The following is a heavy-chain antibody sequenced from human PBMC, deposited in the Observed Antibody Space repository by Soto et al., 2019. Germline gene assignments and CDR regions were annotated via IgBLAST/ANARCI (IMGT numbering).Heavy chain of an antibody. CDR3: TRDPRLVDY. CDR1: GFTFSDHY. CDR2: ISGTSAAT. V-gene: IGHV3-11*05. J-gene: IGHJ4*01. Sequence: LRISCSASGFTFSDHYMTWIRQAPGKGLEWISYISGTSAATNYADSVKGRFTISRDNAKNSLYLQMNGLRVEDTAVYFCTRDPRLVDYWGQGTRVTVSS. D-gene: IGHD3-9*01.